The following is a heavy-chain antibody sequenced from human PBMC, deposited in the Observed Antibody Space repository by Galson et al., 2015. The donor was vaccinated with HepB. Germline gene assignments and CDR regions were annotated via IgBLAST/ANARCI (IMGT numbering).Heavy chain of an antibody. Sequence: SLRLSCPATGFTFGTSPMTWAHQLHGKGLGWVSAIGQSGGNTYYADSVRGRFTISRANSRKTVYHQINSLRVDDTAVYYCASNRVGAIFDYWGQGALVAVSS. CDR2: IGQSGGNT. D-gene: IGHD1-26*01. V-gene: IGHV3-23*01. CDR3: ASNRVGAIFDY. J-gene: IGHJ4*02. CDR1: GFTFGTSP.